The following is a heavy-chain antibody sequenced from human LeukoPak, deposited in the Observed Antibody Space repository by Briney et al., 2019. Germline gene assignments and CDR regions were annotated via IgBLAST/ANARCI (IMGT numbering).Heavy chain of an antibody. CDR2: ISRSSSTI. Sequence: GRSLRLSCAASGFTFSSYSMNWVRQAPGKGLEWVSYISRSSSTIYYADSVKGRFTISRDNAKNSLYLQMNSLRAEDTAAYYCAREGSSSTREFDYWGQGTLVTVSS. CDR1: GFTFSSYS. V-gene: IGHV3-48*01. D-gene: IGHD6-6*01. J-gene: IGHJ4*02. CDR3: AREGSSSTREFDY.